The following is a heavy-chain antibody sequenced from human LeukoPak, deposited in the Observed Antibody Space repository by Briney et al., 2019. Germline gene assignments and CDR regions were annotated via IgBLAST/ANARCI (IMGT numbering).Heavy chain of an antibody. V-gene: IGHV3-21*01. D-gene: IGHD6-19*01. J-gene: IGHJ4*02. CDR1: GFTFSSYS. CDR3: ARDLKQWLVTRSTAYFDY. CDR2: ISSSSSYI. Sequence: GGSLRLSCAASGFTFSSYSMNWVRQAPGKGLEWVSSISSSSSYIYYADSVKGRFTVSRDNAKNSLYLQMNSLRAEDTAVYYCARDLKQWLVTRSTAYFDYWGQGTLVTVSS.